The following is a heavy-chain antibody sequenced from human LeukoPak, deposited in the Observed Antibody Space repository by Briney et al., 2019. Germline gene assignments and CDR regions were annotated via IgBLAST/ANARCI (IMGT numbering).Heavy chain of an antibody. D-gene: IGHD6-19*01. CDR3: ARQIRAVAPLDY. V-gene: IGHV5-51*01. CDR1: GYRFTSYW. J-gene: IGHJ4*02. CDR2: IYSDGSDT. Sequence: GESLMISCNCSGYRFTSYWIGWVRQMPGKGLEWMGSIYSDGSDTRYSPSFQGQVTISADKSISTAYLQWSSLKASDTAMYYCARQIRAVAPLDYWGQGTLVTVST.